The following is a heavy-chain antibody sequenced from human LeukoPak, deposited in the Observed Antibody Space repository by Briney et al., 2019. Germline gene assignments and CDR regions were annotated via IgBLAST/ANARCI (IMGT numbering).Heavy chain of an antibody. CDR1: GFTFSSYS. Sequence: GGSLRLSCAASGFTFSSYSMNWVRQAPGKGLEWVSSISSSSSYIYYADSVKGRFTISRDNSKNTLYLQMNSLRAEDAAVYYCAKFPGRWLQFGYFDYWGQGTLVTVSS. CDR2: ISSSSSYI. CDR3: AKFPGRWLQFGYFDY. J-gene: IGHJ4*02. D-gene: IGHD5-12*01. V-gene: IGHV3-21*04.